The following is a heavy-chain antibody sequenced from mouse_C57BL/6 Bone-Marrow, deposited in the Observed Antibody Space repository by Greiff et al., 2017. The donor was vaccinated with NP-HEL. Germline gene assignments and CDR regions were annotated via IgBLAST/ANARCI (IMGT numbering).Heavy chain of an antibody. D-gene: IGHD1-1*01. V-gene: IGHV1-64*01. CDR1: GYTFTSYW. CDR2: IHPNSGST. CDR3: ARYIPTIYYYSSSYCGG. J-gene: IGHJ2*01. Sequence: VQLQQPGAELVKPGASVKLSRKASGYTFTSYWMHWVKQRPGQGLEWIGMIHPNSGSTNYNEKFKGKATLTVDKSSSTAYMQLSSLTSEDSAVYYCARYIPTIYYYSSSYCGGWGQGTTLTVAS.